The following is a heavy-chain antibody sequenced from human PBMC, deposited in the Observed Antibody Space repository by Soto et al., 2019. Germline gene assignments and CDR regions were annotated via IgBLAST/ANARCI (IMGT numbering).Heavy chain of an antibody. CDR3: AMVDVYVTPSPQDV. CDR1: GYSLTRYG. CDR2: INAYNGNT. V-gene: IGHV1-18*01. Sequence: QVQLVQSGAEVKNPGASVKVSCKASGYSLTRYGIGWARQAPGQGLEWMGWINAYNGNTNYAQNLQDRLTLTTDTSTTTAYMELRSLRSNDTAIYYCAMVDVYVTPSPQDVWGQGTTVTVSS. D-gene: IGHD3-16*01. J-gene: IGHJ6*02.